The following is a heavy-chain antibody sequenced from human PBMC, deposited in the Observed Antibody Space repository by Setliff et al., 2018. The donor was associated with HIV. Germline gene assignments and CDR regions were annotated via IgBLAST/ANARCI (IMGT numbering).Heavy chain of an antibody. CDR2: ISGSGGST. D-gene: IGHD4-17*01. CDR1: GFYFSIYA. V-gene: IGHV3-23*01. CDR3: ARLFGGDYLVYYFDS. Sequence: GGSLRLSCAASGFYFSIYAMSWVRQAPGKGLEWVSGISGSGGSTYYADSVKGRFTISRDNSKNTLYLQMNSLRAEDTAVYYCARLFGGDYLVYYFDSWGQGTLVTVSS. J-gene: IGHJ4*02.